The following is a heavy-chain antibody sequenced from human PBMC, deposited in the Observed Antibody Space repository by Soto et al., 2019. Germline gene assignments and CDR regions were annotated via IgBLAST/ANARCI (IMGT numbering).Heavy chain of an antibody. CDR1: GGSFSGYY. V-gene: IGHV4-34*01. Sequence: SETLSLTCAVYGGSFSGYYWSWIRQPPGKGLEWIGEINHSGSTNYNPSLKSRVTISVDTSKNQFSLKLSSVTAADTAVYYCAREVVAATFGDYYYGMDVWGQGTTVT. CDR2: INHSGST. CDR3: AREVVAATFGDYYYGMDV. J-gene: IGHJ6*02. D-gene: IGHD2-15*01.